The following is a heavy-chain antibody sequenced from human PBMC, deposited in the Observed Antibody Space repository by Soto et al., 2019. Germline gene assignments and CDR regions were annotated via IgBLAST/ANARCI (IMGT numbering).Heavy chain of an antibody. CDR3: ARSPQSNDYYYEDY. CDR2: LYYSGST. D-gene: IGHD3-22*01. Sequence: SETLSLTCTVSGGSISSGGYYWSWIRQHPGKGLEWIGYLYYSGSTYYNPSLKSRVTISVDTSKNQFSLKLSSVTAADTAVYYCARSPQSNDYYYEDYWGQGTLGTVSS. CDR1: GGSISSGGYY. V-gene: IGHV4-31*03. J-gene: IGHJ4*02.